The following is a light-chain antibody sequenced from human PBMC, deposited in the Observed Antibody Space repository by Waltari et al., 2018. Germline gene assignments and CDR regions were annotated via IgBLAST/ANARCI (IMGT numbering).Light chain of an antibody. CDR2: KAS. CDR3: QHYNSYSWT. Sequence: DIQMTQSPSTLSASVGDRVTITCRASQSISSWLAWYQQKPGKAPKLLIYKASSLESGVPSRFSGSGSWTEFTLTISSLQPDDFATYYFQHYNSYSWTFGQGTKVEIK. V-gene: IGKV1-5*03. J-gene: IGKJ1*01. CDR1: QSISSW.